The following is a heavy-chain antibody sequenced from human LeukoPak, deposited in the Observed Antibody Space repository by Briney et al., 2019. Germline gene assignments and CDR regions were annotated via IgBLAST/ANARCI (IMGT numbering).Heavy chain of an antibody. D-gene: IGHD6-25*01. CDR3: ARVSYSGGVY. Sequence: GGSLRLSCAASGFTFSSYEMNWVRQAPGKGLEWVSYINSRGNIMYYADSVKGRFTISRDDAKNSLYLQMNSLRVEDTAVYYCARVSYSGGVYWGQGTLVTVSS. CDR2: INSRGNIM. V-gene: IGHV3-48*03. CDR1: GFTFSSYE. J-gene: IGHJ4*02.